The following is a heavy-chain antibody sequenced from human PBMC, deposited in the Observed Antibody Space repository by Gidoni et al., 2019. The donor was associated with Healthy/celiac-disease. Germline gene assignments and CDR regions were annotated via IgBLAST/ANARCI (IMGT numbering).Heavy chain of an antibody. CDR2: ISYDGSNK. V-gene: IGHV3-30*18. D-gene: IGHD2-2*01. Sequence: SSYGMHWVRQAPGKGLERVAVISYDGSNKYYADSVKDRFTISRDNSKNIMYLQMNSLRAEDTAVYYCAKDVTYCSSTSCYYYYGMDVWGQGTTVTVSS. CDR1: SSYG. CDR3: AKDVTYCSSTSCYYYYGMDV. J-gene: IGHJ6*02.